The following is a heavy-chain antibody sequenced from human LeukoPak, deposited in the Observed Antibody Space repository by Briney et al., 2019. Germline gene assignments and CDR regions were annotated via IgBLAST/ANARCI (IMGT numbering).Heavy chain of an antibody. CDR1: GGSFSGYY. J-gene: IGHJ4*02. Sequence: SETLSLTCAVYGGSFSGYYWSWIRQPPGKGLEWIGEINHSGSTNYNPSLKSRVTISVDTSKNQFSLKLSSVTAADTAVYYCASGYDSSVSPFDYWGQGTLVTVSS. CDR2: INHSGST. CDR3: ASGYDSSVSPFDY. D-gene: IGHD3-22*01. V-gene: IGHV4-34*01.